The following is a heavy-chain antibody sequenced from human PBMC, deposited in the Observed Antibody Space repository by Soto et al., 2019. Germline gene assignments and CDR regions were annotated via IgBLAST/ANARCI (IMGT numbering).Heavy chain of an antibody. CDR3: AKAVAGTKYFQH. Sequence: SLRVSCKASGGTFSSYAISWVRQAPGQGLEWMGGIIPIFGTANYAQKFQGRVTITADKSTSTAYMELSSLRSEDTAVYYCAKAVAGTKYFQHWGQGTLVTVSS. D-gene: IGHD6-19*01. CDR2: IIPIFGTA. CDR1: GGTFSSYA. V-gene: IGHV1-69*06. J-gene: IGHJ1*01.